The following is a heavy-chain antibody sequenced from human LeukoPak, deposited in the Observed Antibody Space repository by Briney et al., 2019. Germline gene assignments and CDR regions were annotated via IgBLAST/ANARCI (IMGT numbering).Heavy chain of an antibody. CDR1: GFTFSSYA. Sequence: GGSLRLSCTASGFTFSSYAMSWVRQAPGKGLEWVSAISGSGGSTYYADSVKGRFTISRDNSKNTLYLQMNSLRAEDTAVYYCAKDSSGWYGPYYFDYWGQGTLVTVSS. D-gene: IGHD6-19*01. V-gene: IGHV3-23*01. J-gene: IGHJ4*02. CDR2: ISGSGGST. CDR3: AKDSSGWYGPYYFDY.